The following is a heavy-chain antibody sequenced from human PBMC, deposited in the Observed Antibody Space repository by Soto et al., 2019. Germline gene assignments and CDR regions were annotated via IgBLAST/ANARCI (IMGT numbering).Heavy chain of an antibody. Sequence: QVQLVESGGGVVQPGRSLRLSCAASGFTFSSYTMHWVRQAPGKGLEWVALISYDGSNKYYADSVKGRFTISRDNSKNAVDLQMNSLIAEDTAVYYCARGAGIAVAGTSFGYWGQGTLVGVSS. CDR1: GFTFSSYT. CDR2: ISYDGSNK. V-gene: IGHV3-30-3*01. J-gene: IGHJ4*02. CDR3: ARGAGIAVAGTSFGY. D-gene: IGHD6-19*01.